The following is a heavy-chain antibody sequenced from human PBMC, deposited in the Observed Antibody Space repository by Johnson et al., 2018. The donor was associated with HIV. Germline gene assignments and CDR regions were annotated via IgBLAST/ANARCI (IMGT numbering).Heavy chain of an antibody. D-gene: IGHD6-13*01. CDR1: GFTFSSNY. CDR3: ATALGYDAFDI. Sequence: VQLVESGGGLVQPGGSLRLSCAASGFTFSSNYMSWVRQAPGKGLEWVSVIYSGGSTYYADSVKGRFTISRDNSKNTLYLQMNSLRAEDTAVYYCATALGYDAFDIWGQGTMVTVSS. CDR2: IYSGGST. J-gene: IGHJ3*02. V-gene: IGHV3-66*02.